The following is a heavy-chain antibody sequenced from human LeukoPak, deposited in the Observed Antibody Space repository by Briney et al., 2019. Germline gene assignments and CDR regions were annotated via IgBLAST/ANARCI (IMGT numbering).Heavy chain of an antibody. CDR2: ISSSSGYI. D-gene: IGHD6-19*01. CDR3: ARGNSVAGTDISY. Sequence: GGSLRLSCAASGFTFSTYSMNWVRQAPGKGLWWVSSISSSSGYIYYADSVKGRFTISRDNAKNSLYLQMNSLRAEDTAVYYCARGNSVAGTDISYWGQGTLVTVSS. V-gene: IGHV3-21*01. J-gene: IGHJ4*02. CDR1: GFTFSTYS.